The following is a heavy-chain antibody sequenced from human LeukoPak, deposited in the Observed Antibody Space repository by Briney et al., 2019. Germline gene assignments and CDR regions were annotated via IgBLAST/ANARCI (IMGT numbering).Heavy chain of an antibody. V-gene: IGHV1-2*06. D-gene: IGHD4-17*01. CDR2: INPNSGGT. CDR1: GYTFTDYY. CDR3: ARSYGDYGNYYYYMDD. Sequence: ASVKVSCKASGYTFTDYYMHWVRQAPGQGLEWMGRINPNSGGTNSAQTFQGRVTMTRDTSISTAYMELRSLRSDDTAVYYCARSYGDYGNYYYYMDDWGKGTTVTVSS. J-gene: IGHJ6*03.